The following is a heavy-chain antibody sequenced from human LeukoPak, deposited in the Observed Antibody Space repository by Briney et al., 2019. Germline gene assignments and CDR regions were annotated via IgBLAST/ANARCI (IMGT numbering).Heavy chain of an antibody. D-gene: IGHD3-16*02. J-gene: IGHJ5*02. CDR3: ARATYDSGSYHGRFDP. V-gene: IGHV4-34*01. CDR1: GGSSSYYY. CDR2: INQSGDT. Sequence: SETLSLACRDYGGSSSYYYWSWIRQPPGKGLEWIGEINQSGDTNYNPSHASRVTLSVETSKYQFSLRLTSVTAADTAVYYCARATYDSGSYHGRFDPWGQGTLVTVSS.